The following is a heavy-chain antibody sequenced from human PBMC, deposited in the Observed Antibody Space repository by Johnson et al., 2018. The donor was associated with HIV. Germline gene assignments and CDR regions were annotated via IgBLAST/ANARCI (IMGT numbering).Heavy chain of an antibody. CDR3: ARANYYDN. V-gene: IGHV3-64*04. J-gene: IGHJ3*02. CDR1: GFTVSSNY. Sequence: QEKLVESGGGLIQPGGSLRLSCAASGFTVSSNYMSWVRQATGKGLEYVSVISSNGGTTYYADSVKGRFTISRDNSKNTLYLQMNSLRDEDTAVYYCARANYYDNWGQGTMVSVSS. D-gene: IGHD3-10*01. CDR2: ISSNGGTT.